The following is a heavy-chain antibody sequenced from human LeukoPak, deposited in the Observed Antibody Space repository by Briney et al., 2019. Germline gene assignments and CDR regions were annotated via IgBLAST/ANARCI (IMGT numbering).Heavy chain of an antibody. CDR2: ISSSSSTI. D-gene: IGHD2-2*01. CDR3: ARGDCSSTSCFDY. V-gene: IGHV3-48*01. CDR1: GFTFSSYS. J-gene: IGHJ4*02. Sequence: LPGGSLRLSCVASGFTFSSYSMNWVRQAPGKGLEWVSYISSSSSTIYYADSVKGRFTISRDNAKNSLYLQMNSLRAEDTAVYYCARGDCSSTSCFDYWGQGTLVTVSS.